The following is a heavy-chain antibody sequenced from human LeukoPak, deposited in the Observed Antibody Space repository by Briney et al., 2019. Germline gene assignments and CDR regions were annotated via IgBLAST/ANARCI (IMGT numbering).Heavy chain of an antibody. CDR3: ARNERGDCYFDY. Sequence: SETLSLTCTVSGGSISSYYWSWIRQPPGKGLEWIGYIYYSGSTNCNPSLKSRVTISVDTSKNQFSLKLRSVTAADTAVYYCARNERGDCYFDYWGQGTLVTVSS. J-gene: IGHJ4*02. D-gene: IGHD2-21*01. CDR1: GGSISSYY. CDR2: IYYSGST. V-gene: IGHV4-59*01.